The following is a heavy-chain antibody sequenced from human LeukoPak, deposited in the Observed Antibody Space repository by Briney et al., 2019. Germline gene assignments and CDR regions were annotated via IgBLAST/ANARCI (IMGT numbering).Heavy chain of an antibody. D-gene: IGHD2-2*02. CDR1: GGTFSSYA. CDR2: IIPIFGTA. CDR3: ARAKDSVVVPAAIPENWFDP. V-gene: IGHV1-69*01. J-gene: IGHJ5*02. Sequence: SVKVSCKASGGTFSSYAISWVRQAPGQGLEWMGGIIPIFGTANYAQKFQGRVTITADESTSTAYMELSSLRSEDTAVYYCARAKDSVVVPAAIPENWFDPWAQGTLVTVSS.